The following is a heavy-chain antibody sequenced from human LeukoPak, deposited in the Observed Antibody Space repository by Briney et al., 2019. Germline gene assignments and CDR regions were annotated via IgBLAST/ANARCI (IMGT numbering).Heavy chain of an antibody. V-gene: IGHV3-23*01. J-gene: IGHJ4*02. CDR3: ARVGYSSGWYYFDY. CDR1: GFAFSNYA. CDR2: ISGSGDNT. Sequence: PGGSLRLSCAASGFAFSNYAMTWVRQAPGGGLEWVAAISGSGDNTYYADSVKGRFTISRDNSKNTLHLQMNSLRAEDTAVYYCARVGYSSGWYYFDYWGQGTLVTVSS. D-gene: IGHD6-19*01.